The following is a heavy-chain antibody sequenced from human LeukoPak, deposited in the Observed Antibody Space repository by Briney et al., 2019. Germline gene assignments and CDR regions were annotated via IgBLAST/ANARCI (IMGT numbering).Heavy chain of an antibody. Sequence: ASVKVSCKVSGYTLTELSMHWVRQAPGKGLEWMGGFDPEDGETIYAQKFQGRVTMTEDTSTDTAYMELSSLRSADTAVYYCATXXXXXQLLNXFDPXGQGTLVTVSS. D-gene: IGHD2-2*01. CDR2: FDPEDGET. CDR1: GYTLTELS. CDR3: ATXXXXXQLLNXFDP. V-gene: IGHV1-24*01. J-gene: IGHJ5*02.